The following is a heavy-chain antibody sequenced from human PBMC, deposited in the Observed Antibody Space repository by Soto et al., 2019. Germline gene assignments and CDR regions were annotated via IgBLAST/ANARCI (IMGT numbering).Heavy chain of an antibody. Sequence: SETLYLTCTVSGGSISSGGYYWSWIRQHPGKGLEWIGYIYYSGSTYYNPSLKSRVTISVDTSKNQFSLKLSSVTAADTAVYYCARGAPYYYDSSGYSPVFDYWGQGTLVTVSS. D-gene: IGHD3-22*01. CDR1: GGSISSGGYY. V-gene: IGHV4-31*03. CDR2: IYYSGST. J-gene: IGHJ4*02. CDR3: ARGAPYYYDSSGYSPVFDY.